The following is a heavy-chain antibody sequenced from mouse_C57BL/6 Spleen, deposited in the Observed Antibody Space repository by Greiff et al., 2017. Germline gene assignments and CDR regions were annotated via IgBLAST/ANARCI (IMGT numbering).Heavy chain of an antibody. Sequence: EVQLVESGPGLVKPSQSLSLTCSVTGYSITSGYYWNWIRQFPGNKLEWLGYISYDGSNNYNPSLKNRISITRDTSKNQFFLKLNSVTTEDTATYFCARGDYDGAWFADWGQGTLVTVSA. CDR2: ISYDGSN. V-gene: IGHV3-6*01. J-gene: IGHJ3*01. CDR1: GYSITSGYY. D-gene: IGHD2-4*01. CDR3: ARGDYDGAWFAD.